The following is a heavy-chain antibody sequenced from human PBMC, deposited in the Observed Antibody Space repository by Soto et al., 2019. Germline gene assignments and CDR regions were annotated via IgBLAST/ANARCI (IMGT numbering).Heavy chain of an antibody. CDR2: ISGGSDVT. J-gene: IGHJ6*02. CDR1: GFTFSDYY. Sequence: GGSLRLSCAASGFTFSDYYMTWIRQVPGEGLECVSYISGGSDVTNYADSVKGRFTISRDNAKNSLYLQMNSLRAEDAATYYCTRDPRRMDVWGQGTTVTVSS. V-gene: IGHV3-11*06. CDR3: TRDPRRMDV.